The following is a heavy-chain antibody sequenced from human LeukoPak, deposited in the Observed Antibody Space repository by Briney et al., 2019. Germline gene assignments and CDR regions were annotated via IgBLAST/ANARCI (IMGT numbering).Heavy chain of an antibody. V-gene: IGHV3-74*01. CDR1: GFTFSSYW. CDR3: ARVGWGSSWYNYYYYYGMDV. Sequence: PGGSLRLSCAASGFTFSSYWMHWVRQAPGKGRVWVSRINSDGSSTIYADSVKRRFTISRDNAKNTLYLQMNSLRAEDTAVYYCARVGWGSSWYNYYYYYGMDVWGQGTTVTVSS. D-gene: IGHD6-13*01. J-gene: IGHJ6*02. CDR2: INSDGSST.